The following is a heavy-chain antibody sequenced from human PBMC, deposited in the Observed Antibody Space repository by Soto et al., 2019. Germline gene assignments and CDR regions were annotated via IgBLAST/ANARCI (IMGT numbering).Heavy chain of an antibody. V-gene: IGHV4-4*02. J-gene: IGHJ6*02. D-gene: IGHD4-17*01. Sequence: SETLSLTCAVSGGSISSTNWWSWVRQPPGKGLEWIGEIYHSGSTNYNPSLKSRVTILVDKSKNQFSLKLSSVTAADTAVYYCAREGYGDYLNPSYYYNMDVWGQGTTVTVSS. CDR1: GGSISSTNW. CDR2: IYHSGST. CDR3: AREGYGDYLNPSYYYNMDV.